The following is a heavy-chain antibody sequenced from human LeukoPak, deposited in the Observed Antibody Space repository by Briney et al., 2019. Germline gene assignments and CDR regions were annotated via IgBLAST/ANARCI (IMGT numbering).Heavy chain of an antibody. CDR3: AHRRHSSSWEAYFDY. D-gene: IGHD6-13*01. CDR1: GFSLSNGGVG. Sequence: SGPTLVNPTPTLTLTCTFSGFSLSNGGVGVGWLRQPPGKALDWLALIYWDDDKRFRPSLQNRLTITKDTSKNQVILTMTNMDPVDTATYYCAHRRHSSSWEAYFDYWGQGTLVTISS. CDR2: IYWDDDK. J-gene: IGHJ4*02. V-gene: IGHV2-5*02.